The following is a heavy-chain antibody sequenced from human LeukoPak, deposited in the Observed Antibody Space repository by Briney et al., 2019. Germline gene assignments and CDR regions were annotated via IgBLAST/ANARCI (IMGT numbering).Heavy chain of an antibody. V-gene: IGHV4-34*01. Sequence: PSETLSLTCAVYGGSFSGYYWSWIRQPPGKGLDWIGEINHSGRTNYNPSLKSRVTISVDTSKNQFCLKLSSVTAADTAVYYCARGSRRQMTTVFGYWGQGTLVTVSS. CDR3: ARGSRRQMTTVFGY. CDR1: GGSFSGYY. CDR2: INHSGRT. J-gene: IGHJ4*02. D-gene: IGHD4-17*01.